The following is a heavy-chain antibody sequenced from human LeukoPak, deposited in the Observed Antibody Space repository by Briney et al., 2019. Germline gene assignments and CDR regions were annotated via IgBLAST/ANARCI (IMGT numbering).Heavy chain of an antibody. CDR3: ARGPSYDYVWGSYRPFDY. D-gene: IGHD3-16*02. V-gene: IGHV4-59*12. Sequence: SETLSLTCTVSGGSISGYFWSWIRQPPGEGLQFIGYIYYTGTASYNPSLNSRVTMSVDTSKNQFSLKLSSVTAADTAVYYCARGPSYDYVWGSYRPFDYWGQGTLVTVSS. CDR1: GGSISGYF. J-gene: IGHJ4*02. CDR2: IYYTGTA.